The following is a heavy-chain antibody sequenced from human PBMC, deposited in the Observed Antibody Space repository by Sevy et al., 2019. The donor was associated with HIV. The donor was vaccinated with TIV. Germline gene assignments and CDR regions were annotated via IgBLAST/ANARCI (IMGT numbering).Heavy chain of an antibody. CDR1: GFTFSNYN. CDR3: ARGVGSNWFFNY. Sequence: GGSLRLSCAAPGFTFSNYNMHWVRQAPGKGLEWISSITSGTSYMDYADSVKGRFTISTNSAKNSLYLQMNSLRVEDTAVYYCARGVGSNWFFNYWGQGALVTVSS. CDR2: ITSGTSYM. V-gene: IGHV3-21*01. J-gene: IGHJ4*02. D-gene: IGHD6-13*01.